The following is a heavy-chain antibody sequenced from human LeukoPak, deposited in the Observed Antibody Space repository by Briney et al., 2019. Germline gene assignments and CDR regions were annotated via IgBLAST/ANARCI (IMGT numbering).Heavy chain of an antibody. CDR3: ARAGKSTGWFTYKANWFDP. V-gene: IGHV5-51*01. D-gene: IGHD2-8*02. J-gene: IGHJ5*02. CDR2: IYVADSDA. Sequence: GESLKISCKGSGYSFISYWIGWVRQVPGKGLEGMGIIYVADSDARYSPAFQGQVTISVDTSINTAYLQWSSLKASDTAVYYCARAGKSTGWFTYKANWFDPWGQGTLVTVSS. CDR1: GYSFISYW.